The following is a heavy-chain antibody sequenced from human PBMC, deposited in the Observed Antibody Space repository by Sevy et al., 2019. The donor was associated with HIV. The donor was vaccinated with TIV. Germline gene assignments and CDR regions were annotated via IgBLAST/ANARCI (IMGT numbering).Heavy chain of an antibody. J-gene: IGHJ3*02. Sequence: GGSLRLSCAASGFTFSNYIINWVRQAPGKGLEWVSSISNSGTYIYYADSVKGAFTISGDNAKNSLYLQMNSLRAEDTAVYYCARYEEDTTLVNAFDIWGQGTMVTVSS. CDR3: ARYEEDTTLVNAFDI. CDR2: ISNSGTYI. V-gene: IGHV3-21*01. D-gene: IGHD5-18*01. CDR1: GFTFSNYI.